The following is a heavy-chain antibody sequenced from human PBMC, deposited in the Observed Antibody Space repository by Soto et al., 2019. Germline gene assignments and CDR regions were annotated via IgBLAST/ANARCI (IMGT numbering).Heavy chain of an antibody. CDR1: GYTFTSYG. CDR3: ARDSYDILTGYFARLNFDY. CDR2: ISAYNGNT. J-gene: IGHJ4*02. Sequence: ASVKVSCKASGYTFTSYGISWVRQAPGQGLEWMGWISAYNGNTNYAQKHQGRDTMNTDTSKSTAYMELRSLSSDDTAVYYCARDSYDILTGYFARLNFDYWGQGTLVTVSS. V-gene: IGHV1-18*01. D-gene: IGHD3-9*01.